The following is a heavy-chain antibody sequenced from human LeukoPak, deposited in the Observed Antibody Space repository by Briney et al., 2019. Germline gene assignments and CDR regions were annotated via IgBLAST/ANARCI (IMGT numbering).Heavy chain of an antibody. V-gene: IGHV4-38-2*01. Sequence: SETLSLTCAVSGYSISSGYYWGWIRPPPGKGLDWIGSIYHSGSTHYNPSLKSRVTISVDTSKNQFSLKLTSMTAADTAVYYCARGDLPAGWFDRWGQGTLVTVSS. D-gene: IGHD5/OR15-5a*01. CDR2: IYHSGST. CDR3: ARGDLPAGWFDR. J-gene: IGHJ5*02. CDR1: GYSISSGYY.